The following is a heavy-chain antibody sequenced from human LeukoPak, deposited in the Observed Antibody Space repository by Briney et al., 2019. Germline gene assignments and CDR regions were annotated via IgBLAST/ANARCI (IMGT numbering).Heavy chain of an antibody. J-gene: IGHJ4*02. CDR3: ARGRGYDYVWGSYRTYYFDY. Sequence: GGSLRLSCAASGFTFSIYEVNWVRQAPGKGLEWVSYISSSGSTIYYADSVKGRFTISRDNAKNSLYLQMNSLRAEDTAVYYCARGRGYDYVWGSYRTYYFDYWGQGTLVTVSS. CDR2: ISSSGSTI. D-gene: IGHD3-16*02. CDR1: GFTFSIYE. V-gene: IGHV3-48*03.